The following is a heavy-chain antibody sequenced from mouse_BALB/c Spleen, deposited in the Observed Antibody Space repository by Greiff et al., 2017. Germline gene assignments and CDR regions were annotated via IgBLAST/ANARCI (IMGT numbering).Heavy chain of an antibody. CDR3: ARSYYPYAMDY. Sequence: EVKVVESGGGLVQPGGSRKLSCAASGFTFSSFGMHWVRQAPEKVLEWVAYISSGSSTIYYADTVKGRFTISRDNPKNTLFLQMTSLRSEDTAMYYCARSYYPYAMDYWGQGTSVTVSS. D-gene: IGHD1-1*01. V-gene: IGHV5-17*02. CDR2: ISSGSSTI. J-gene: IGHJ4*01. CDR1: GFTFSSFG.